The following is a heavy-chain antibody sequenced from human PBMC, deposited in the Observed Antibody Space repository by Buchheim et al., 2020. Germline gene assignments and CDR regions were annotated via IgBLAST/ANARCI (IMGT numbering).Heavy chain of an antibody. V-gene: IGHV4-59*01. CDR2: IYYSGSA. J-gene: IGHJ6*03. Sequence: QVQLQESGPGLVKPSETLSLTCTVSGGSISSYYWSWIRQPPGKGLEWVGYIYYSGSANYNPSLKSRGTISVDTSKNQFSLKLSSVTAADTAVYYCARAGVGSSSYLHYYYYYMDVWGKGTT. D-gene: IGHD6-13*01. CDR3: ARAGVGSSSYLHYYYYYMDV. CDR1: GGSISSYY.